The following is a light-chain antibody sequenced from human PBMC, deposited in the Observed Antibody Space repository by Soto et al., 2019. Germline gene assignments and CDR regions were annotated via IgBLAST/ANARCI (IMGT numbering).Light chain of an antibody. CDR3: HQRSHWPQT. CDR2: DAS. Sequence: IVLTQSPATLSLSPGERATLSCRASQTISNSLAWYQQKPGQAPRLLIYDASNRATCIPDRFSGSGSGADFTLTINSLEPEDFAVYYRHQRSHWPQTFGQGTKV. V-gene: IGKV3-11*01. CDR1: QTISNS. J-gene: IGKJ1*01.